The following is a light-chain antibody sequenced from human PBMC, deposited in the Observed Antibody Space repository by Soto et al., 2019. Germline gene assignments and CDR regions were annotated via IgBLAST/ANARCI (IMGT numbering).Light chain of an antibody. CDR2: AVS. Sequence: AIQMTQSPSSLSASVGDRVTITCRASKDIGNDLGWFQQKSGKAPKLLIYAVSNLQAGVPSRFSGSGSGTEFTLTISSIQPEDFGTYYCQQDSDYTFTVGPGTKVVIK. CDR1: KDIGND. V-gene: IGKV1-6*01. CDR3: QQDSDYTFT. J-gene: IGKJ3*01.